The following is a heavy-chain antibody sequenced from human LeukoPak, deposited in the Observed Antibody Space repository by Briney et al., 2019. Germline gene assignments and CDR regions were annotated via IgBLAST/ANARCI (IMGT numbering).Heavy chain of an antibody. D-gene: IGHD1-26*01. V-gene: IGHV4-34*01. CDR2: INHSGST. Sequence: SETLSLTCAVYGGSFSGYYWSWIRQPPGKGLEWIGEINHSGSTNYNPSFKSRVTISVDTSKNQFSLKLSSVTAADTAVYYCARVRGSYSADYWGQGTLVTVSS. CDR1: GGSFSGYY. J-gene: IGHJ4*02. CDR3: ARVRGSYSADY.